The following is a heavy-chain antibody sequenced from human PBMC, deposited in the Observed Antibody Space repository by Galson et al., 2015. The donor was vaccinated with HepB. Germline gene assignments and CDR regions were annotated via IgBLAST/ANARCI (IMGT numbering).Heavy chain of an antibody. D-gene: IGHD2-2*01. J-gene: IGHJ3*02. CDR1: GFTFSSYG. CDR2: IWYDGSNK. V-gene: IGHV3-33*08. CDR3: ARAGLGYCSSTSCPDAFDI. Sequence: SLRLSCAASGFTFSSYGMHWVRQAPGKGLEWVAVIWYDGSNKYYADSVKGRFTISRDNSKNTLYLQMNSLRAEDTAVYYCARAGLGYCSSTSCPDAFDIWGQGTMVTVSS.